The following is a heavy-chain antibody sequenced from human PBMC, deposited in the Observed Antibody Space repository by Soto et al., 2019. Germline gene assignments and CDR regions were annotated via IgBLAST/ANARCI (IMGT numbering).Heavy chain of an antibody. CDR1: GIPFSSFG. J-gene: IGHJ5*02. Sequence: QVHLVECGGGVVQPGRSLRLSCAAAGIPFSSFGMHWVRQGPGKGLEWVAGISHTGSNQYYSDSVKGRFTISKDNSKNTLYLQMDSLRPEDTAVYYCAKDFVTSPLPWGQGTLVTVSS. CDR3: AKDFVTSPLP. D-gene: IGHD2-21*01. V-gene: IGHV3-30*18. CDR2: ISHTGSNQ.